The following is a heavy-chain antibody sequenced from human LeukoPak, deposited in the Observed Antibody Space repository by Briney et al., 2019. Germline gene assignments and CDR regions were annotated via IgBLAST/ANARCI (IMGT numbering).Heavy chain of an antibody. CDR3: ARAGRLVGSGSYAYYYYYMDV. CDR2: ISGSGGST. J-gene: IGHJ6*03. CDR1: GFTFSSYG. V-gene: IGHV3-23*01. D-gene: IGHD3-10*01. Sequence: PGGSLRLSCAASGFTFSSYGMSWVRQAPGKGLEWVSAISGSGGSTYYADSVKGRFTISRDNAKNSLYLQMNSLRAEDTAVYYCARAGRLVGSGSYAYYYYYMDVWGKGTTVTVSS.